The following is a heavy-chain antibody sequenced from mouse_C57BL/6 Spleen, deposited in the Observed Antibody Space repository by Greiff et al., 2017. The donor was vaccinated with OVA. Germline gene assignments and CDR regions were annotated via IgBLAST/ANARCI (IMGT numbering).Heavy chain of an antibody. CDR2: IYPRDGST. D-gene: IGHD1-1*01. V-gene: IGHV1-85*01. J-gene: IGHJ4*01. CDR1: GYTFTSYD. Sequence: QVQLQQSGPELVKPGASVKLSCKASGYTFTSYDINWVKQRPGQGLEWIGWIYPRDGSTKYNEKFKGKATLTVDTSSSTAYMELHSLTSEDSAVYFCARSSYCGSSPYYAMDYWGQGTSVTVSS. CDR3: ARSSYCGSSPYYAMDY.